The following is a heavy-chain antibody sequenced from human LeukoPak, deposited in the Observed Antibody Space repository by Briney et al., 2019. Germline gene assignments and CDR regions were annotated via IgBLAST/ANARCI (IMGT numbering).Heavy chain of an antibody. J-gene: IGHJ4*02. V-gene: IGHV3-20*04. CDR3: ARRGYSYVDY. Sequence: GGSLRLSCAASGFTFDDYGMSWVRQAPGKGLEWVSGINWNGGSTYYADSVKGRFTISRDNSKNTLYLQMSSLRAEDTAVYYCARRGYSYVDYWGQGTLVTVSS. D-gene: IGHD5-18*01. CDR1: GFTFDDYG. CDR2: INWNGGST.